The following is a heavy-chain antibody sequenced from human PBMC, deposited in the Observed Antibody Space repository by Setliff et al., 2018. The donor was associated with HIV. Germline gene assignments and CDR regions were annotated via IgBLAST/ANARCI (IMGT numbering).Heavy chain of an antibody. Sequence: ASVKVSCKASGYSFARYGLSWVRQAPGQGLGWMGWISGFNGNTKYAQGFQDRVAMTTETATSTAYMEMRSLRSDDTAVYFCARVPYRSAWFSGGHDAFDIWGQGTMVTVS. D-gene: IGHD6-19*01. CDR1: GYSFARYG. CDR3: ARVPYRSAWFSGGHDAFDI. V-gene: IGHV1-18*01. CDR2: ISGFNGNT. J-gene: IGHJ3*02.